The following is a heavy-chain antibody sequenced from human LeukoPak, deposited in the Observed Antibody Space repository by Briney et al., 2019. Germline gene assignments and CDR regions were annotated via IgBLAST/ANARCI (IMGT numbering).Heavy chain of an antibody. CDR3: ARGPPRGKYYYMDV. CDR1: GFTFSSFD. D-gene: IGHD1-1*01. J-gene: IGHJ6*03. CDR2: IGTASDT. Sequence: QPGGSLRLSCAASGFTFSSFDMHWVAQPPGQGRKWVSTIGTASDTYYPGSVEGRFTLSRDNAKNSLYLQMNSLTAGDTAVYYCARGPPRGKYYYMDVWGKGTTVTVSS. V-gene: IGHV3-13*01.